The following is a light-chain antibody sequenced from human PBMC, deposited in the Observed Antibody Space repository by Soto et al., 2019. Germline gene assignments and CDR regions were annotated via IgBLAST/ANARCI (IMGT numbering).Light chain of an antibody. J-gene: IGKJ1*01. CDR2: GSS. V-gene: IGKV3-20*01. CDR3: QHSSDCRWT. Sequence: EIVLTQSPGTLSLSAGERATLSCRASHSATSTYLAWYQQKPGQAPRLLIYGSSSRAAGIPDRFSGSRSGTDFTFTISRLEPEDFAVYYCQHSSDCRWTFGQGTKVDIK. CDR1: HSATSTY.